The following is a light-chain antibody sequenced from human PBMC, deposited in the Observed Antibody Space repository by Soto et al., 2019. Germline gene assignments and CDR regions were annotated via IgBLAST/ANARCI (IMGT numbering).Light chain of an antibody. J-gene: IGKJ1*01. CDR3: QQYNDWPLT. Sequence: EILMTQSPVTLSVSPGERATLSCRASQSVSSNLAWHQQKPGQAPSLLIYGAFTRATGIPARFSGTGSGTEFTLTISSLQSEDFALYYCQQYNDWPLTFGQGTKVDIK. CDR1: QSVSSN. CDR2: GAF. V-gene: IGKV3-15*01.